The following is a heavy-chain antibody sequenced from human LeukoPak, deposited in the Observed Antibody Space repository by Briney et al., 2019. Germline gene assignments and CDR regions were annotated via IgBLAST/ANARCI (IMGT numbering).Heavy chain of an antibody. CDR3: ARGDHHDDKVVGMDY. CDR1: GFTFSSYS. J-gene: IGHJ4*02. V-gene: IGHV3-48*01. D-gene: IGHD1-14*01. Sequence: PGGSLRLSCEVSGFTFSSYSLNWVRQAPGKGLEWLSYISTRNTIYYGDSVKGRFTISRDNAKNSLFLQMNSLRAEDTALYYCARGDHHDDKVVGMDYWGQGTLVTVSS. CDR2: ISTRNTI.